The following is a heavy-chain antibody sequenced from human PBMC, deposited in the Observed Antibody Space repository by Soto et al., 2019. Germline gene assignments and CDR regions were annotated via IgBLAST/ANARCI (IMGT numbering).Heavy chain of an antibody. Sequence: PGGSLRLSCAASGFTFSSYGMHWVRQAPGKGLEWVAVIWYDGSNKYYADSVKGRFTISRDNSKNTLYLQMNSLRAEDTAVYCCARGTRDAFDIWGQGTMVTVSS. J-gene: IGHJ3*02. CDR2: IWYDGSNK. V-gene: IGHV3-33*01. CDR3: ARGTRDAFDI. CDR1: GFTFSSYG.